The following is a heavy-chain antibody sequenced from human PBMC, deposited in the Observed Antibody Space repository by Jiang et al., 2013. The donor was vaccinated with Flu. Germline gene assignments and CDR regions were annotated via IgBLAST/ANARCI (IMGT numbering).Heavy chain of an antibody. J-gene: IGHJ4*02. CDR2: IWPGDSDT. CDR1: GYSFTNFW. Sequence: SCKGSGYSFTNFWIAWVRQMPGKGLEWMGIIWPGDSDTRYSPSFQGQVTISADNSISTAYLEWGSLKASDTAIYYCARGSGTSKTYIDYWGQGTLVTVSS. V-gene: IGHV5-51*01. D-gene: IGHD1-7*01. CDR3: ARGSGTSKTYIDY.